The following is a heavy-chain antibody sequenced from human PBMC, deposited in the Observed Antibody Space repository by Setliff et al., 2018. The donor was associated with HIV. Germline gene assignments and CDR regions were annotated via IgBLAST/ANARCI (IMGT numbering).Heavy chain of an antibody. V-gene: IGHV4-61*01. J-gene: IGHJ4*02. CDR1: GDSVSSRSYY. CDR3: ARESPSSSWFYFDF. D-gene: IGHD6-13*01. Sequence: PSETLSFTCTVSGDSVSSRSYYWSWIRQPPGKGLEWIGYIYYSGSTNYNPSLKSRVTVSVDTPKNQFSLKLGSVTAADTAVYYCARESPSSSWFYFDFWGQGTLVTVSS. CDR2: IYYSGST.